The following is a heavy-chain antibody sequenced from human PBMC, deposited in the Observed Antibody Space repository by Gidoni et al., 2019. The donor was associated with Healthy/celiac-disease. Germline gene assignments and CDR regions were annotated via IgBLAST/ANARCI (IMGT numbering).Heavy chain of an antibody. CDR2: INHSGST. CDR1: GGSFSGYY. J-gene: IGHJ4*02. D-gene: IGHD6-19*01. Sequence: QVQLQQWGAGLLTPSETLSLTCAVYGGSFSGYYWSWIRHPPGKGLEWIGEINHSGSTNYNPSLKSRVTISVDTSKNQFSLKLSSVTAADTAVYYCARGRRGSGWLGDYWGQGTLVTVSS. V-gene: IGHV4-34*01. CDR3: ARGRRGSGWLGDY.